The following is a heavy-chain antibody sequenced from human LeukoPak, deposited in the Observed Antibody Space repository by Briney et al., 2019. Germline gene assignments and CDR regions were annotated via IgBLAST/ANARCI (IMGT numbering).Heavy chain of an antibody. CDR3: ACPYYYDGSGYYHPFDY. Sequence: ASVKVSCKASGYTFTGYYMHWVRQAPGQGLEWMGWINPNSGGTNYAQKFQGRVTMTRDTSISTAYMELSRLRSDDTAVYYCACPYYYDGSGYYHPFDYWGQGTLVTVSS. V-gene: IGHV1-2*02. CDR2: INPNSGGT. J-gene: IGHJ4*02. CDR1: GYTFTGYY. D-gene: IGHD3-22*01.